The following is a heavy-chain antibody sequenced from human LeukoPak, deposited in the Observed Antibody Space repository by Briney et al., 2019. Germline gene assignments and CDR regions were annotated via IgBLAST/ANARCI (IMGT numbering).Heavy chain of an antibody. J-gene: IGHJ4*02. CDR3: ARVENDYYGSGSYDNGYFDF. Sequence: GGSLRLSCAASGFTFDDYGMSWVRQAPGKGLVWVSRINGDGTITTYADSVKGRFTISRDNAKNTLYLQMNSLRAEDTAVYYCARVENDYYGSGSYDNGYFDFWGQGTLVTVSS. D-gene: IGHD3-10*01. V-gene: IGHV3-74*01. CDR2: INGDGTIT. CDR1: GFTFDDYG.